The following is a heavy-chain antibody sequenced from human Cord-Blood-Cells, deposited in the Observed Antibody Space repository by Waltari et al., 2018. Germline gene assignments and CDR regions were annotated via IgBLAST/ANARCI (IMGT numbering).Heavy chain of an antibody. CDR3: ARQDCSSTSCYRGFDY. V-gene: IGHV5-51*01. CDR2: IYPGDSDT. Sequence: EVQLVQSGAEVKKPGGSLKISCKRSGYCFTSNWLGWVRQRPGKGLEWMGIIYPGDSDTRYSPSVQGQVTISADKSISTAYLQWSSLKASDTAMYYCARQDCSSTSCYRGFDYWAREPWSPSPQ. D-gene: IGHD2-2*02. J-gene: IGHJ4*02. CDR1: GYCFTSNW.